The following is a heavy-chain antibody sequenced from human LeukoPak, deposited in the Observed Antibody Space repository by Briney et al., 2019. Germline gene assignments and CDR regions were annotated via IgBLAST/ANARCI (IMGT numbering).Heavy chain of an antibody. D-gene: IGHD2-2*01. CDR2: IRAYNGNT. CDR3: ARGLVYCSSTSCNPTHFDY. J-gene: IGHJ4*02. V-gene: IGHV1-18*01. CDR1: GYTFTSYG. Sequence: ASVKVSGKASGYTFTSYGISWVRQAPGQGLEWMGWIRAYNGNTNYAQKLQGRVTMTTDTSTSTAYMELRSLRSDDTAVYYCARGLVYCSSTSCNPTHFDYWGQGTLVTVSS.